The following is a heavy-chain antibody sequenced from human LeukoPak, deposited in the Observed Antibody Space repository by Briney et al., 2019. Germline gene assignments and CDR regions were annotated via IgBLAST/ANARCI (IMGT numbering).Heavy chain of an antibody. D-gene: IGHD3-22*01. J-gene: IGHJ3*02. CDR1: GFTFSSYA. Sequence: QPGGSLRLSCAASGFTFSSYAMSWVRQAPGKGLEWVSAISGSGGSTYYADSVKGRFTISRDSSKNTLYLQMNSLRAEDTAVYYCAKGERNYYDTLTAFDIWGQGTMVIVSS. CDR2: ISGSGGST. CDR3: AKGERNYYDTLTAFDI. V-gene: IGHV3-23*01.